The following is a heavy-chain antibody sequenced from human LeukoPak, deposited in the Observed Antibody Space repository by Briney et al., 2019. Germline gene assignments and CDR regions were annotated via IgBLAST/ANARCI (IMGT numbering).Heavy chain of an antibody. J-gene: IGHJ4*02. V-gene: IGHV3-7*04. CDR3: ARDRGFSYGIDF. CDR2: IQQDGSEK. D-gene: IGHD5-18*01. CDR1: GFTYSDYW. Sequence: PGESLRLYCAASGFTYSDYWMSCVRQAPGKGLEWVANIQQDGSEKYYVDSVKGRFTISRDNAKKSLFLQVSSLRGEDTAVYYCARDRGFSYGIDFWGQGTLVTVSS.